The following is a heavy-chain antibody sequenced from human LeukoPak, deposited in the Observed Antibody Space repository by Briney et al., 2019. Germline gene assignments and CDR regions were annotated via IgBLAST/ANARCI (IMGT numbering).Heavy chain of an antibody. J-gene: IGHJ4*02. CDR2: ISSSGSTI. V-gene: IGHV3-48*03. CDR1: GFTFSSYE. D-gene: IGHD6-19*01. CDR3: ARVGVGGYSSGWYRGGDRSSDY. Sequence: GGSLRLSCAASGFTFSSYEMNWVRQAPGKGLEWVSYISSSGSTIYYADSVKGRFTISRDNAKNSLYLQMNSLRAEDTAVYYCARVGVGGYSSGWYRGGDRSSDYWGQGTLVTASS.